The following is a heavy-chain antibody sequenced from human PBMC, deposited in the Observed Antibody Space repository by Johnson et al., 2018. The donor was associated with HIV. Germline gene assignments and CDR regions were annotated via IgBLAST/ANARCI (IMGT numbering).Heavy chain of an antibody. CDR1: GFIFSDYA. D-gene: IGHD2-21*01. J-gene: IGHJ3*02. CDR2: LPYDGSNN. CDR3: AKLGHWRERLDAFDI. Sequence: QVQLVESGGGVVQPGRSLRLSCAASGFIFSDYAMHWVRQAPGKGLEWVAILPYDGSNNYYADSVKGRFTISRDNSKNTLYLQMSSLRPEDTAVYYCAKLGHWRERLDAFDIWGQGTMVTVSS. V-gene: IGHV3-30-3*01.